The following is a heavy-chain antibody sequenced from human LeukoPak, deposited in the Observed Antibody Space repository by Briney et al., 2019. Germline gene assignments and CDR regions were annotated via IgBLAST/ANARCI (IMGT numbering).Heavy chain of an antibody. V-gene: IGHV3-23*01. D-gene: IGHD5-18*01. J-gene: IGHJ4*02. Sequence: GGSLRLSCAASGFTFSNYAMSWVRQAPGKGLEWVSSISIGGGRTHYADSVKGRFTISTDNSKSTLFLQMNSLRAEDTAAYYCAREGGDTADFDHWGRGTLVTVSS. CDR3: AREGGDTADFDH. CDR1: GFTFSNYA. CDR2: ISIGGGRT.